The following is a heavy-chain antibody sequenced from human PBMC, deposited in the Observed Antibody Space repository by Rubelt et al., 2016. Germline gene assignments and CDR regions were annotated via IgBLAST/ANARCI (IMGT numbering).Heavy chain of an antibody. D-gene: IGHD3/OR15-3a*01. Sequence: QVQLQQWGAGLLKPSETLSLTCAVYGGSFSGYYWSWIRQPPGKGLEWIGEINHSGSTNYNPSLKSRVSISVDTSKNQFSLKLSSVTAADTAGYYCARRVAGTGYSRENWFDPWGQGTLVTVSS. CDR1: GGSFSGYY. J-gene: IGHJ5*02. CDR2: INHSGST. CDR3: ARRVAGTGYSRENWFDP. V-gene: IGHV4-34*01.